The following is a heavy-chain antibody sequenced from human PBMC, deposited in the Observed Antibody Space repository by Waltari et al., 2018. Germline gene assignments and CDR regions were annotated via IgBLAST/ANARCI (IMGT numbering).Heavy chain of an antibody. Sequence: QLQLQESGPGLVKPSEPLSLTCPVSGGSISRSRYYWGWIRQPPGKGLEWIGSIYYSGSTYYNPSLKSRVTISVDTSKNQFSLKLSSVTAADTAVYYCARHPAMTIMLWYFDLWGRGTLVTVSS. V-gene: IGHV4-39*01. CDR3: ARHPAMTIMLWYFDL. J-gene: IGHJ2*01. CDR2: IYYSGST. D-gene: IGHD2-8*01. CDR1: GGSISRSRYY.